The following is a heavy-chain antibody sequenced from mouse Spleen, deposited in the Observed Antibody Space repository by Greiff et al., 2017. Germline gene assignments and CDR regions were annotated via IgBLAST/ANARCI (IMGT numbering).Heavy chain of an antibody. CDR2: IDPSDSYT. V-gene: IGHV1-69*01. Sequence: QVQLQQPGAELVMPGASVKLSCKASGYTFTSYWMHWVKQRPGQGLEWIGEIDPSDSYTNYNQKFKGKATLTVDKSSSTAYMQLSSLTSEDSAVYYCARQDYGSSDYWGQGTTLTVSS. CDR3: ARQDYGSSDY. J-gene: IGHJ2*01. D-gene: IGHD1-1*01. CDR1: GYTFTSYW.